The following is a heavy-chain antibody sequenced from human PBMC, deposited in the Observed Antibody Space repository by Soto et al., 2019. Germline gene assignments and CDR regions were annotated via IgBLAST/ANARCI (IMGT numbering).Heavy chain of an antibody. D-gene: IGHD4-4*01. Sequence: SVKVSCKASGGTFSSYAISWVRQAPGQGLEWMGGIIPIFGTANYAQKFQGRVTITADESTSTAYMELSSLRSEDTAVYYCASQSFFHGYSNYYYYYGMDVWGQGTTVTVSS. J-gene: IGHJ6*02. CDR2: IIPIFGTA. V-gene: IGHV1-69*01. CDR1: GGTFSSYA. CDR3: ASQSFFHGYSNYYYYYGMDV.